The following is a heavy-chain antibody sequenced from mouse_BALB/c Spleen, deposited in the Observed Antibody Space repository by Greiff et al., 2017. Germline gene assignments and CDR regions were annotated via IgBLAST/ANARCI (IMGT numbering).Heavy chain of an antibody. J-gene: IGHJ3*01. CDR2: IDPENGDT. Sequence: VQLQQSGAELVRSGASVKLSCTASGFNIKDYYMHWVKQRPEQGLEWIGWIDPENGDTEYAPKFQGKATMTADTSSNTAYLQLSSLTSEDTAVYYCNDRGVAYWGQGTLVTVSA. V-gene: IGHV14-4*02. CDR3: NDRGVAY. CDR1: GFNIKDYY.